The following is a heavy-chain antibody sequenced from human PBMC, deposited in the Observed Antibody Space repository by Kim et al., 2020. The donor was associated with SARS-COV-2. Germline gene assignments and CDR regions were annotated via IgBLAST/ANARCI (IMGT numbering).Heavy chain of an antibody. CDR1: GGSISSYY. V-gene: IGHV4-4*07. D-gene: IGHD6-13*01. CDR2: IYTSGST. Sequence: SETLSLTCTVSGGSISSYYWSWIRQPAGKGLEWIGRIYTSGSTNYNPSLKSRVTMSVDTSKNQFSLKLSSVTAADTAVYYCAGDSFGVSSHSGSIQLIAAAGVFDYWGQGTLVTVSS. J-gene: IGHJ4*02. CDR3: AGDSFGVSSHSGSIQLIAAAGVFDY.